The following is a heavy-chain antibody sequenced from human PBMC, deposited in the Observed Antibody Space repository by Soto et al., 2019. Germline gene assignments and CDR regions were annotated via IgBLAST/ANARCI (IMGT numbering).Heavy chain of an antibody. CDR2: IYYNGGT. J-gene: IGHJ4*02. V-gene: IGHV4-59*08. D-gene: IGHD6-19*01. CDR1: GGSISTYY. Sequence: XXTLSLPFTVSGGSISTYYWPWILQPPGKGLEWIGYIYYNGGTNYNPSLTSRVTISADTSKNQFSLKLSSVTAADTAVYYCARSAAQYSTGWYVVYWSQGTLVTVSS. CDR3: ARSAAQYSTGWYVVY.